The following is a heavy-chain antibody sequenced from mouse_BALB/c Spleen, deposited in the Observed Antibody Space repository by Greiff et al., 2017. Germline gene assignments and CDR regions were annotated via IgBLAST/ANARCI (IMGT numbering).Heavy chain of an antibody. CDR1: GFNIKDTY. D-gene: IGHD2-1*01. Sequence: EVQLQQSGAELVKPGASVKLSCTASGFNIKDTYMHWVKQRPEQGLEWIGRIDPANGNTKYDPKFQGKATITADTSSNTAYLQLSSLTSEDTAVYYCARNGNYYAMDYWGQGTSVTVAS. CDR2: IDPANGNT. J-gene: IGHJ4*01. CDR3: ARNGNYYAMDY. V-gene: IGHV14-3*02.